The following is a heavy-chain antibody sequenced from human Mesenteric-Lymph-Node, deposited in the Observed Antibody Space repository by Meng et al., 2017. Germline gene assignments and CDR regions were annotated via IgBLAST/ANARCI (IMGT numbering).Heavy chain of an antibody. V-gene: IGHV4-39*01. CDR3: ARHVYGDSYGF. J-gene: IGHJ4*02. Sequence: LQPHPCVPSPVKPPETLSPPCTVSGGSLGNSDDCWDWIREHRVQGIGWIGSGGCSGNAYSNPCLTSRVTISADTSKNQFSLTLSSVNAADTAVYYCARHVYGDSYGFWGQGTLVTVSS. D-gene: IGHD4-17*01. CDR1: GGSLGNSDDC. CDR2: GGCSGNA.